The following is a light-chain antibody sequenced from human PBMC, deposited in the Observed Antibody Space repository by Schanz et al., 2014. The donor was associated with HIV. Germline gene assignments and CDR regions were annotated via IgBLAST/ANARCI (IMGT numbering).Light chain of an antibody. CDR2: DVT. Sequence: QSALTQPASVSGSPGQSITISCTGTSSDVGFYKYVSWFQQHPGKAPKLIIYDVTSRPSGVSSRFSGSKSGNTASLTISGLQAEDEADYYCSSCTSSSTYVFGTGTKLTVL. J-gene: IGLJ1*01. CDR3: SSCTSSSTYV. CDR1: SSDVGFYKY. V-gene: IGLV2-14*03.